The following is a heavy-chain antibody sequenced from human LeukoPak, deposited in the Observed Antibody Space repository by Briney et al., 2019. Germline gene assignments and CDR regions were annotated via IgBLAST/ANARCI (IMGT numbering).Heavy chain of an antibody. D-gene: IGHD5-24*01. Sequence: SDTLSLTCTVSGGSISTYYWSWIRQPPGEGLEWIGYIYYSGSTNYNPSLKSRVTISVDTSKNQFSLKLSSVTAADTAVYYCASNGLMATYDSWGQGTLVTVSS. J-gene: IGHJ4*02. CDR3: ASNGLMATYDS. V-gene: IGHV4-59*08. CDR1: GGSISTYY. CDR2: IYYSGST.